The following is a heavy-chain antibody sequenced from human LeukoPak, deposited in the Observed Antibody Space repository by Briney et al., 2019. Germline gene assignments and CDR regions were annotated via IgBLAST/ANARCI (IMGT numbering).Heavy chain of an antibody. CDR2: INPNSGGT. J-gene: IGHJ4*02. D-gene: IGHD1-7*01. V-gene: IGHV1-2*02. CDR3: ARRRNWNYVVDY. CDR1: GYTFTGYY. Sequence: ASVKVSCKASGYTFTGYYMHWVRQAPGQGLEWMGWINPNSGGTNYAQKFQGRVTMTRDTSISTAYMELSRLRSDDTALYYCARRRNWNYVVDYWGQGTLVTVSS.